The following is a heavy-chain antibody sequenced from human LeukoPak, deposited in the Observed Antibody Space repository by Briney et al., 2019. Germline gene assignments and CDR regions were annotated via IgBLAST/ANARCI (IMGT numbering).Heavy chain of an antibody. CDR3: ARAYSGYDFWFDP. CDR1: GGSIRSYC. V-gene: IGHV4-59*01. CDR2: IFGTGST. D-gene: IGHD5-12*01. J-gene: IGHJ5*02. Sequence: SETLSLTCTVSGGSIRSYCWSWIRQPPGKGLEWIGYIFGTGSTYYNPSLKSRVTISVDTSKNQFSLKLSSVTAADTAVYYCARAYSGYDFWFDPWGQGTLVTVSS.